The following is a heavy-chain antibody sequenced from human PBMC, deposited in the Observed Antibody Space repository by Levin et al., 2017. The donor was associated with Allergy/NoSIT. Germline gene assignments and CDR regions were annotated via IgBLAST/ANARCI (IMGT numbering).Heavy chain of an antibody. CDR3: AKDRLTTLTTTGASVI. D-gene: IGHD4-11*01. CDR2: ISWNSGSI. CDR1: GFTFDDYA. J-gene: IGHJ3*02. Sequence: GGSLRLSCAASGFTFDDYAMHWVRQAPGKGLEWVSGISWNSGSISYADSVRGRFAISRDNAKNSLYLQMNSLRAEDTAFYYCAKDRLTTLTTTGASVIWGHGTMVTVSS. V-gene: IGHV3-9*01.